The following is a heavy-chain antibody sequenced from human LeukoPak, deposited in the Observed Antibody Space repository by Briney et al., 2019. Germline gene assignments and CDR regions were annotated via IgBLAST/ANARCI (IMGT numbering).Heavy chain of an antibody. CDR2: ISYDGSNK. CDR3: ARDGGVDTAMVIRYYFDY. V-gene: IGHV3-30-3*01. J-gene: IGHJ4*02. CDR1: GFTFSSYA. Sequence: PGGPLRLSCAASGFTFSSYAMHWVRQAPGKGLEWVAVISYDGSNKYYADSVKGRFTISRDNSKNTLYLQMNSLRAEDTAVYYCARDGGVDTAMVIRYYFDYWGQGTLVTVSS. D-gene: IGHD5-18*01.